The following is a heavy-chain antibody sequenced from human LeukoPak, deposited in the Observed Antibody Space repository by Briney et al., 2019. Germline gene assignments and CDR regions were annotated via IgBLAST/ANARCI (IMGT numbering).Heavy chain of an antibody. CDR2: ISGSGGST. CDR3: ARDNYYDSRGLGY. Sequence: GGSLRLSCAASGFTFSSYAMSWVRQAPGKGLEWVSAISGSGGSTYYADSVKGRFTISRDNAKNSLHLQMNSLRAEDTAVYYCARDNYYDSRGLGYWGQGTLVTVSS. V-gene: IGHV3-23*01. D-gene: IGHD3-22*01. J-gene: IGHJ4*02. CDR1: GFTFSSYA.